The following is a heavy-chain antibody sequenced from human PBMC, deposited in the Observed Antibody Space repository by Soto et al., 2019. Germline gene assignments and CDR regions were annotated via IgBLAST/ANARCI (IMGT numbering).Heavy chain of an antibody. J-gene: IGHJ6*03. V-gene: IGHV4-31*03. CDR2: IYYSGST. CDR3: ARVPPDSNWYYYYYMDV. Sequence: QVQLQESGPGLVKPSQTLSLTCTVSGGSISSGGYYWSWIRQHPGKGLEWIGYIYYSGSTYYNPSLKSRVTISVDTSKKQFSLKLSSVTAADTAVYYCARVPPDSNWYYYYYMDVWGKGTTVTVSS. D-gene: IGHD4-4*01. CDR1: GGSISSGGYY.